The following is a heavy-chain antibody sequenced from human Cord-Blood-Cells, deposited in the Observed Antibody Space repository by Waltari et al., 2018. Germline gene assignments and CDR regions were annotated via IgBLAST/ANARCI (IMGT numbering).Heavy chain of an antibody. D-gene: IGHD4-17*01. V-gene: IGHV3-48*03. J-gene: IGHJ3*02. CDR3: ARGLPSGDYDAFDI. Sequence: EVQLVESGGGLVQPGGSLRLSCAASGFTFSSYEMNWVRQAPGKGLEGVSYISSSGSTIYYADSVKGRFTISRDNAKNSLYLQMNSLRAEDTAVYYCARGLPSGDYDAFDIWGQGTMVTVSS. CDR2: ISSSGSTI. CDR1: GFTFSSYE.